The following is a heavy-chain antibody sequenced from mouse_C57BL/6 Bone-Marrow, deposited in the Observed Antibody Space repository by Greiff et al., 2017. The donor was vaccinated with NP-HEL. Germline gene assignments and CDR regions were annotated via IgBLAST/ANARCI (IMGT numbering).Heavy chain of an antibody. D-gene: IGHD2-3*01. J-gene: IGHJ4*01. CDR1: GYTFTSYW. CDR2: ISPGNSDT. Sequence: EVQLQQSGTVLARPGASVKMSCKTSGYTFTSYWMHWVKQRPGQGLEWIGAISPGNSDTSYNQKFKGKAKLTAVTSASTAYMELSSLTNEDSAVYYCTRSYDGYYDYAMDYWGQGTSVTVSS. V-gene: IGHV1-5*01. CDR3: TRSYDGYYDYAMDY.